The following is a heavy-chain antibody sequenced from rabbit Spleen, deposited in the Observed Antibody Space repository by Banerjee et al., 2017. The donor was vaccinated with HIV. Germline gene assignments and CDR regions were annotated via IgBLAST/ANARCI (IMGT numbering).Heavy chain of an antibody. Sequence: QSLEESGGDLVKPGASLTLTCTASGFSFSYSDYMCWVRQPPGKGPEWIACIAAGVSFSTYYATWAKGRFTISKTSSTTVTLQMTSLTAADTATYFCARDLAGIIGWNFNLWGQGTLVTVS. CDR2: IAAGVSFST. CDR3: ARDLAGIIGWNFNL. D-gene: IGHD4-1*01. CDR1: GFSFSYSDY. J-gene: IGHJ4*01. V-gene: IGHV1S40*01.